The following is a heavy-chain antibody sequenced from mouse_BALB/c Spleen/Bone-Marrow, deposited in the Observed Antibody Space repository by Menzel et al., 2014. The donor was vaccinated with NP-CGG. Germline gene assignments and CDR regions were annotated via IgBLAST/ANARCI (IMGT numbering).Heavy chain of an antibody. CDR2: IDPANGNT. Sequence: VQLQQPGAELVKPGASVKLSCTASGFNIKDTYMHWVKRRPEQGLEWIGRIDPANGNTKYDPKFRGKATITADTSSNTAYLQLSSLTSEDTAVYYCAAYYRYLAWFAYWGQGTLVTVSA. V-gene: IGHV14-3*02. J-gene: IGHJ3*01. CDR3: AAYYRYLAWFAY. D-gene: IGHD2-14*01. CDR1: GFNIKDTY.